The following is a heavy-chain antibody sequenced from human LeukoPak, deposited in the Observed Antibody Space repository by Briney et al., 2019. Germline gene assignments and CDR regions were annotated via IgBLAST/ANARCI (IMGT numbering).Heavy chain of an antibody. CDR1: GFTFSSYA. V-gene: IGHV3-23*01. CDR2: ISGRGGGT. CDR3: AKVNNYYDSSGYYRYYFDY. J-gene: IGHJ4*02. Sequence: GGSLRLSCAASGFTFSSYAMSWVRQAPGKGLEWVSAISGRGGGTYYADSVKGRFTFSRDNSKNTLYLQMNSLRAEDTAVYYCAKVNNYYDSSGYYRYYFDYWGQGTLVTVSS. D-gene: IGHD3-22*01.